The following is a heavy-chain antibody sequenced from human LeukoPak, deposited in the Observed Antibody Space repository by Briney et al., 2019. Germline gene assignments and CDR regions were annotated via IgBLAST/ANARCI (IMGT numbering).Heavy chain of an antibody. CDR2: INPNSGGT. CDR1: GYTFTGYY. CDR3: ARVFYGSGSYYKIALGY. J-gene: IGHJ4*02. V-gene: IGHV1-2*02. D-gene: IGHD3-10*01. Sequence: ASVKVSCKASGYTFTGYYMQWVRQAPGQGLEWMGWINPNSGGTNYAQKFQGRVTMTRDTSISTAYMELSRLRSDDPAVYYCARVFYGSGSYYKIALGYWGQGTLVTVSS.